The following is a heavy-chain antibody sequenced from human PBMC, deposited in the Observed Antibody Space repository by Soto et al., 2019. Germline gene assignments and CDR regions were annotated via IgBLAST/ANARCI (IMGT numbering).Heavy chain of an antibody. V-gene: IGHV3-48*01. CDR3: SREGSTVTTNVAPSYYYYYMDV. D-gene: IGHD2-2*01. J-gene: IGHJ6*03. CDR1: GFTFSSYS. Sequence: PGGSLRLSCAASGFTFSSYSMNWVRQAPGKGLEWVSYISSSSSTIYYADSVKGRFTISRDNAKNSLYLQMNSLRAEDTAVYYSSREGSTVTTNVAPSYYYYYMDVWGKGTTVTVSS. CDR2: ISSSSSTI.